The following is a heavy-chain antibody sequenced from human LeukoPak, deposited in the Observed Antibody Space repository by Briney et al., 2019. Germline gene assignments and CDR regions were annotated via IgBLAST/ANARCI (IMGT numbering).Heavy chain of an antibody. V-gene: IGHV3-7*03. CDR3: AKQATYYDFWSGPCGN. CDR1: GFSIGTYW. J-gene: IGHJ4*02. D-gene: IGHD3-3*01. CDR2: INQDGSGK. Sequence: GGSLRLSCAASGFSIGTYWMTWARQAPGKGLEWVANINQDGSGKSYVDSVKGRFTISRDNAKNSLYLQMNSLRAEDTAVYYCAKQATYYDFWSGPCGNWGQGTLVTVSS.